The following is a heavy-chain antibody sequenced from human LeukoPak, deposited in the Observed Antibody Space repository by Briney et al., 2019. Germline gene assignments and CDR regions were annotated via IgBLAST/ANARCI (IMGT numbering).Heavy chain of an antibody. J-gene: IGHJ3*02. CDR1: GFTFSAYS. Sequence: GGSLRLSCAASGFTFSAYSMSWVRQAPGKGLEWVSYISSSITTVYYADSVRGRLVISRDNSKNTLYLQMNSLRAEDAAVYYCAKHFKENKVATSYAAFDIWGQGTMVTVSS. D-gene: IGHD5-12*01. CDR3: AKHFKENKVATSYAAFDI. CDR2: ISSSITTV. V-gene: IGHV3-48*01.